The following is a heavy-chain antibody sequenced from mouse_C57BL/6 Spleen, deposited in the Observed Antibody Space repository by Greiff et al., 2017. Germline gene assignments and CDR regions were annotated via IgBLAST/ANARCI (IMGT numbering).Heavy chain of an antibody. D-gene: IGHD2-3*01. Sequence: QVQLKQPGAELVMPGASVKLSCKASGYTFTSYWMHWVKQRPGQGLEWIGEIDPSDSYTNYNQKFKGKSTLTVDKSSSTAYMQLSSLTSEDSAVYYCARGDLYDGYYVDAMDYWGQGTSVTVSS. CDR2: IDPSDSYT. CDR3: ARGDLYDGYYVDAMDY. J-gene: IGHJ4*01. CDR1: GYTFTSYW. V-gene: IGHV1-69*01.